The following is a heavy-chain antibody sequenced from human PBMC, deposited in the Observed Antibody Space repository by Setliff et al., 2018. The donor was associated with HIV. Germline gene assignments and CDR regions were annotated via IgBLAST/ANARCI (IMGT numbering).Heavy chain of an antibody. V-gene: IGHV4-61*08. Sequence: SETLSLTCTVSGGSISSGGYYWSWIRQPPGKGLEWIGYIYYSGSTNYNPSLKSRVTISVDTSKNQFSLKLSSVTAADTAVYYYARGDGTKYYYYYYMDVWGKGTTVTVSS. D-gene: IGHD1-7*01. J-gene: IGHJ6*03. CDR2: IYYSGST. CDR1: GGSISSGGYY. CDR3: ARGDGTKYYYYYYMDV.